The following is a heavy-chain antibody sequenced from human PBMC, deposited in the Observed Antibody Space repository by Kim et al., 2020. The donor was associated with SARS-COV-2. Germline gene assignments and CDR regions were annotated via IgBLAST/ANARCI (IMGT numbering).Heavy chain of an antibody. Sequence: GGSLRLSCAASGFTFSSYAMNWVRQAPGKGLEWVSVISDDGSNKYYADSVKGRFTISRDNSKNTLYLQMNSLRAEDTAVYYCATLSLRIEYSPLNFDYWGQGTLVTVSS. CDR1: GFTFSSYA. CDR3: ATLSLRIEYSPLNFDY. CDR2: ISDDGSNK. J-gene: IGHJ4*02. V-gene: IGHV3-30-3*01. D-gene: IGHD5-12*01.